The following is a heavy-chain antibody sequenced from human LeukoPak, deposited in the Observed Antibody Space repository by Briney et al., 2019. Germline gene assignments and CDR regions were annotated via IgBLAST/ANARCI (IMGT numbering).Heavy chain of an antibody. D-gene: IGHD1-14*01. J-gene: IGHJ1*01. CDR2: VSTYNGDT. CDR1: GYTFTDFG. CDR3: ARAESMALYFLY. V-gene: IGHV1-18*01. Sequence: GASVKVSCKASGYTFTDFGFIWVRQAPGQGLEWTGWVSTYNGDTDYAKKFQDRVTMTTESSTQTTFMELRNLRSDDTAVYYCARAESMALYFLYWGQATLVSVSS.